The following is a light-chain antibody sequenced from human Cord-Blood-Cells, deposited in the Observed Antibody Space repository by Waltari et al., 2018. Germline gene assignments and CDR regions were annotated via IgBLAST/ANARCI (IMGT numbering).Light chain of an antibody. CDR3: CSYAGSSTLV. CDR1: SSDVGSHNL. J-gene: IGLJ2*01. Sequence: QSVLSQPASVSGSPGRSITISCTGTSSDVGSHNLVPWYQQHPGKAPKLMIYEVSKRLCGVSTRFLGSKSGIRAVRTIAGLQAEDEAYYYCCSYAGSSTLVFGGGTKLTVL. CDR2: EVS. V-gene: IGLV2-23*02.